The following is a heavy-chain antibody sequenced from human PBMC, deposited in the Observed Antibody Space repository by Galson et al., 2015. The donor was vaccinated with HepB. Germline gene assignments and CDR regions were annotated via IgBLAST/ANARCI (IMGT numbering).Heavy chain of an antibody. J-gene: IGHJ3*02. CDR1: GYTFTSYA. V-gene: IGHV1-3*01. D-gene: IGHD3-22*01. CDR3: ARVRSYDRRVYDAFDI. Sequence: SVKVSCKASGYTFTSYAMHWVRQAPGQRLEWMGWINAGNGNTKYSQKFQGRVTITRDTSASTAYMELSSLRSEDTAVYYCARVRSYDRRVYDAFDIWGQGTMVTVSS. CDR2: INAGNGNT.